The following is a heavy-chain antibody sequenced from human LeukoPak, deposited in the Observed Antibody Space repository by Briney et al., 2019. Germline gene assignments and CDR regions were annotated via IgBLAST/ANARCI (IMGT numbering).Heavy chain of an antibody. CDR3: ARDRSSGWYVGGFQH. D-gene: IGHD6-19*01. J-gene: IGHJ1*01. V-gene: IGHV3-33*01. CDR1: GFTFSSYG. CDR2: IWYGGSNK. Sequence: GGSLRLSCAASGFTFSSYGMHWVRQAPGKGLEWVAVIWYGGSNKYYADSVKGRFTISRDNSKNTLYLQMNSLRAEDTAVYYCARDRSSGWYVGGFQHWGQGTLVTVSS.